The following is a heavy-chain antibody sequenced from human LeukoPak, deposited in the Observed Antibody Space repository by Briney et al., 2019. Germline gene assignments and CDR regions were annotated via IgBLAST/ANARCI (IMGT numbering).Heavy chain of an antibody. Sequence: SETLSLTCAVSGGSISSGGYSWSWIRQPPGKGLEWIGYIYHSGSTYYNPSLKSRVTISVDRSKNQFSLKLSSVTAADTAVYYCARGLGYCSSTSCYNWFDPWGQGTLVTVSS. J-gene: IGHJ5*02. D-gene: IGHD2-2*01. CDR3: ARGLGYCSSTSCYNWFDP. CDR1: GGSISSGGYS. V-gene: IGHV4-30-2*01. CDR2: IYHSGST.